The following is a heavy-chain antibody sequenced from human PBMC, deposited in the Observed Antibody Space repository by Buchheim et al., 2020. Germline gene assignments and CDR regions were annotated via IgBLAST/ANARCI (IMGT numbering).Heavy chain of an antibody. V-gene: IGHV4-59*01. Sequence: QVQLQESGPGLVKPSKTLSLTCSVSGDSISGYYWSWIRQSPGKGLEWIGYIFSSGSTNYNPSLNSRVIISVDTSKNQFSLRLRSVTAADTAVYYCARAGERNNYFDPWSQGTL. CDR2: IFSSGST. CDR1: GDSISGYY. D-gene: IGHD1-1*01. J-gene: IGHJ5*02. CDR3: ARAGERNNYFDP.